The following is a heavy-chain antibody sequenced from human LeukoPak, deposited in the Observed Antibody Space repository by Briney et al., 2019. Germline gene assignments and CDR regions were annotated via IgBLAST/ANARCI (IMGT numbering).Heavy chain of an antibody. D-gene: IGHD1-7*01. CDR2: LTGSGST. CDR1: GFAFSSFA. J-gene: IGHJ6*03. CDR3: AREITGTTGIYYYYYMDV. V-gene: IGHV3-23*01. Sequence: GGSLRLSCVASGFAFSSFAMSWVRQAPGKGLEWVSGLTGSGSTYHADSVKGRFTISRDNSKNTLSLQMNSLRAEDTAVYYCAREITGTTGIYYYYYMDVWGKGTTVTVSS.